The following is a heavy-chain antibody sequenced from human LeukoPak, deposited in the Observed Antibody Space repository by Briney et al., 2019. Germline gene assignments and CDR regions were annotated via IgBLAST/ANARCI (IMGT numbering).Heavy chain of an antibody. V-gene: IGHV4-39*01. Sequence: PSETLSLTCTVSGGSISSSSYYWGWIRQPPGKGLEWIGSIYYSGSTYYNPSLKSRVTISVDTSKNQFSLKLSSVTAADTAVYYCARGPPLYGYDSSGYYYYFDYWGQGTLVTVSS. J-gene: IGHJ4*02. CDR3: ARGPPLYGYDSSGYYYYFDY. CDR2: IYYSGST. CDR1: GGSISSSSYY. D-gene: IGHD3-22*01.